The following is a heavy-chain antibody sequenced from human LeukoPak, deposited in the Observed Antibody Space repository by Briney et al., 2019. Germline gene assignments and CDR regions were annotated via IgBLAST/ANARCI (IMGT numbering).Heavy chain of an antibody. D-gene: IGHD2-15*01. J-gene: IGHJ4*02. Sequence: PSETLSLTCTVSGGSISPYYWNWIRQPPGKGLEWIGYISYSGSTNYNPSLMSRVTISVDTSRNQFSLKLTSVTAADTAVYYCARDRRCSGGSCYDYWGQGTLVTVSS. CDR3: ARDRRCSGGSCYDY. CDR1: GGSISPYY. CDR2: ISYSGST. V-gene: IGHV4-59*01.